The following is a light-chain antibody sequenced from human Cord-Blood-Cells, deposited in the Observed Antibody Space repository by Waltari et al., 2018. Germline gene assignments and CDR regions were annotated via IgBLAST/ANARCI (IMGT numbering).Light chain of an antibody. CDR1: PIVSSSY. CDR3: QQYGSSPWT. V-gene: IGKV3-20*01. CDR2: GAS. Sequence: EIVLTQSPGTLSLSPGERATLSCRASPIVSSSYLAWYQQKPGQAPRLLIYGASSRATGIPDRFSGSGSGTDFTLTISRREPEDFAVYYCQQYGSSPWTFGQGTKVEIK. J-gene: IGKJ1*01.